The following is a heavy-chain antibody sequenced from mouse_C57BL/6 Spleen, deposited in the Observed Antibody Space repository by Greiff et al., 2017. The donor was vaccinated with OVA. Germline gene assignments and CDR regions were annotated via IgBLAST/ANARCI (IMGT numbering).Heavy chain of an antibody. CDR2: IHPNSGST. V-gene: IGHV1-64*01. J-gene: IGHJ3*01. CDR3: ARFPGRGFAY. CDR1: GYTFTSYW. Sequence: VQLQQPGAELVKPGASVKLSCKASGYTFTSYWMHWVKPRPGQGLEWIGMIHPNSGSTNYNEKFKSKATLTVDKSSSTAYMQLSSLTSEDSAVYYCARFPGRGFAYWGQGTLVTVSA. D-gene: IGHD3-3*01.